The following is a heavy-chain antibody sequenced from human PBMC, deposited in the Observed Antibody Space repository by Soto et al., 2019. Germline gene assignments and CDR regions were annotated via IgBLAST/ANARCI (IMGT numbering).Heavy chain of an antibody. CDR1: GYTFTNSG. V-gene: IGHV1-18*01. Sequence: ASVKVSCKASGYTFTNSGISWVRQAPGQGLEWMGWISTDNGNTNYAQHLQGRVTMTRNTSTSTAYMELSSLRSEDTAVYYCARASMTTLFDWGQGTLVTVSS. CDR3: ARASMTTLFD. D-gene: IGHD4-17*01. J-gene: IGHJ4*02. CDR2: ISTDNGNT.